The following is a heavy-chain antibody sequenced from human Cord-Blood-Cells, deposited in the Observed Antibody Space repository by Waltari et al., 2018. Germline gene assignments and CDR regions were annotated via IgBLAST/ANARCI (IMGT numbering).Heavy chain of an antibody. V-gene: IGHV6-1*01. Sequence: QVQLQQSGPGLVKPSQTLSLTCAISGDRASSNSAPWNWIRQSPPRGLEWLGRTYYRSKWYNDYAVSVKSRITINPDTSKNQFSLQLNSVTPEDTAVYYCARDASIVGATTDAFDIWGQGTMVTVSS. J-gene: IGHJ3*02. CDR2: TYYRSKWYN. D-gene: IGHD1-26*01. CDR3: ARDASIVGATTDAFDI. CDR1: GDRASSNSAP.